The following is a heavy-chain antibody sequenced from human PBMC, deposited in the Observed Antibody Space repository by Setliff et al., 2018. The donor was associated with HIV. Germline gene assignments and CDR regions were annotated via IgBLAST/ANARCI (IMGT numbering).Heavy chain of an antibody. V-gene: IGHV3-23*01. J-gene: IGHJ3*02. D-gene: IGHD3-22*01. CDR1: GFTFSYYA. CDR2: ITSNGGTK. CDR3: AKGDYYDTTYDAFDI. Sequence: GGSLRLSCAASGFTFSYYAMNWVRQAPGKGLEWVSSITSNGGTKYYADSVRGRFILSRDNSKNMLYLQMNSLRAEDTAVYYCAKGDYYDTTYDAFDIWGQGTMVTVSS.